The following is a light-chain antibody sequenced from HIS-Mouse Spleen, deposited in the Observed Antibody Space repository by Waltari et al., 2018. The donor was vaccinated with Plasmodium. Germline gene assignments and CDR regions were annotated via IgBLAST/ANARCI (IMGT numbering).Light chain of an antibody. J-gene: IGKJ3*01. CDR2: GAS. V-gene: IGKV3-15*01. Sequence: EIVMTQSPATLSVAPGERATLSCRASQSVSSNLALYQQKPGQAPRLLLYGASTRATGIPARFSGSGAGTEFTLTISSLQSEDFAVYYCQKYNNWSFTFGPGPKVDIK. CDR3: QKYNNWSFT. CDR1: QSVSSN.